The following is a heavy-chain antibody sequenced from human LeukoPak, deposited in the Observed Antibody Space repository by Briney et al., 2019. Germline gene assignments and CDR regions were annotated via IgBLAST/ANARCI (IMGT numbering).Heavy chain of an antibody. D-gene: IGHD3-10*02. V-gene: IGHV3-48*03. J-gene: IGHJ6*04. CDR1: GFTFSSYE. CDR2: ISGSGNTL. CDR3: AELGITMIGGV. Sequence: GGSLRLSCAASGFTFSSYEMNWVRQAPGKGVEWVSYISGSGNTLYHADSMQGRFTISRDNAKNSLYLQMNSLRAEDTAVYYCAELGITMIGGVWGKGTTVTISS.